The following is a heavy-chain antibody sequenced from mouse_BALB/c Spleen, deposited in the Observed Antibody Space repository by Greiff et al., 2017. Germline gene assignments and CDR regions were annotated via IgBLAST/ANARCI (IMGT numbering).Heavy chain of an antibody. CDR1: GYSITSDYA. V-gene: IGHV3-2*02. J-gene: IGHJ4*01. D-gene: IGHD2-4*01. CDR3: ARSGYYDYEGDYAMDY. Sequence: EVKLQESGPGLVKPSQSLSLTCTVTGYSITSDYAWNWIRQFPGNKLEWMGYISYSGSTSYNPSLKSRISITRDTSKNQFFLQLNSVTTEDTATYYCARSGYYDYEGDYAMDYWGQGTSVTVSS. CDR2: ISYSGST.